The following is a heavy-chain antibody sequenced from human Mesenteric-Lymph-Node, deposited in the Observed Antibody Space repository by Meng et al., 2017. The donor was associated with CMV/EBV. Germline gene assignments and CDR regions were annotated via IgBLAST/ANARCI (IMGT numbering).Heavy chain of an antibody. D-gene: IGHD2-21*01. V-gene: IGHV1-69*05. CDR2: IIPIFGTA. CDR1: GGTFSSYA. J-gene: IGHJ6*02. Sequence: SVKVSCKASGGTFSSYAISWVRQAPGQGLEWMGGIIPIFGTANYAQKFQGRVTITTDESTSTAYMELSSLRSEDTAVYYCARDVLLSRGMDVWGQGTTVTVSS. CDR3: ARDVLLSRGMDV.